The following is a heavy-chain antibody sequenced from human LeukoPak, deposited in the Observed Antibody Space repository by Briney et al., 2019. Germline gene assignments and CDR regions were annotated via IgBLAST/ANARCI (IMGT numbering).Heavy chain of an antibody. CDR1: GFTFDDYA. Sequence: TGGSLRLSCAASGFTFDDYAIHWVRQAPGKGLEWVSLISGDGGNTYYADSVKGRFTLSRDNSKNSLYLQMNSLRSEDTAFYYCAKDKALVYCSAGSCLYLDYWGQGTLVTVSS. V-gene: IGHV3-43*02. J-gene: IGHJ4*02. CDR3: AKDKALVYCSAGSCLYLDY. D-gene: IGHD2-15*01. CDR2: ISGDGGNT.